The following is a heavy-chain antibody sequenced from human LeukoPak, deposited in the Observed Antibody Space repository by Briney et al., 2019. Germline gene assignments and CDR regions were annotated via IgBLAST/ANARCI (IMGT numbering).Heavy chain of an antibody. CDR2: MHSTGST. V-gene: IGHV4-4*07. Sequence: SETLSLTCTVSGGSISGYYWNWIRQPAGKGLEWLGRMHSTGSTNYSPSLSSRLTVSVDTSKNQFSLRLTSVTAADTAVYYCARDGGSGWFNYWGQGTLVTVSS. CDR1: GGSISGYY. J-gene: IGHJ4*02. CDR3: ARDGGSGWFNY. D-gene: IGHD6-19*01.